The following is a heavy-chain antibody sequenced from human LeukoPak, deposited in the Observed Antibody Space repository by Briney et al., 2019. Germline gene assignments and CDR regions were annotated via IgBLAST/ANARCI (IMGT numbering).Heavy chain of an antibody. D-gene: IGHD1-26*01. CDR3: ARHTGSTGTVDY. Sequence: TGGSLRLSCAASGFSFSSYWMHWVRQALGKGLVWVSRINSDGSSTSYADSVKGRFTMSRDNVKNTLYLQMNSLRAEDTAMYYCARHTGSTGTVDYWGQGTLVTVSS. CDR1: GFSFSSYW. V-gene: IGHV3-74*01. CDR2: INSDGSST. J-gene: IGHJ4*02.